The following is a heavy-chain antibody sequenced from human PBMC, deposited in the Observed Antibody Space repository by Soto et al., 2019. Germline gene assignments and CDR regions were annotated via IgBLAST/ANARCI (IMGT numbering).Heavy chain of an antibody. CDR1: GYTFTNYA. J-gene: IGHJ4*02. D-gene: IGHD6-13*01. CDR3: ATSIAAAGTDY. Sequence: ASVKVSCKASGYTFTNYAMHWVRQAAGQRLEWMGWINGGNGNTKYSQKFQGRVTISRDTSASTAYLELSSLTSEDTAVYYCATSIAAAGTDYWGQGSLVTVSS. V-gene: IGHV1-3*01. CDR2: INGGNGNT.